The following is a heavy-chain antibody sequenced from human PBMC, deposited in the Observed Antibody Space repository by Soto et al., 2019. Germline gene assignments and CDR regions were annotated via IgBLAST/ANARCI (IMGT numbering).Heavy chain of an antibody. J-gene: IGHJ4*02. Sequence: GESLKISCAASGFTFSSYAMSWVRQAPGKGLEWVSAISGSGGSTYYADSVKGRFTISRDNSKNTLYLQMNSLRAEDTAVYYCAKFGYNWNDGSYWGQGTLVTVSS. CDR2: ISGSGGST. CDR1: GFTFSSYA. CDR3: AKFGYNWNDGSY. V-gene: IGHV3-23*01. D-gene: IGHD1-1*01.